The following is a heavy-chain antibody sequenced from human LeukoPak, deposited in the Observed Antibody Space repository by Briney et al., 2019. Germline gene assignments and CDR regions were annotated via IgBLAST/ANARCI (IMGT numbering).Heavy chain of an antibody. V-gene: IGHV1-2*02. Sequence: ASVKVSCKASGYTFTGYYMHWVRQAPGQGLEWMGWINPNSGGTNYAQKFQGRVTMTRDTSISTAYMELSRLRSDDTAVYYCARDLDTFWSGYYCAKYYFDYWGQGTLVTVSS. J-gene: IGHJ4*02. D-gene: IGHD3-3*01. CDR1: GYTFTGYY. CDR2: INPNSGGT. CDR3: ARDLDTFWSGYYCAKYYFDY.